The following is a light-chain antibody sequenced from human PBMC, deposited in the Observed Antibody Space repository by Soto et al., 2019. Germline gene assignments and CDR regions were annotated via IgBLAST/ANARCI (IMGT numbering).Light chain of an antibody. Sequence: QSALTQPPSASGSPGQSVTISCTGTSSDVGAYKYVSWYQQYPGKAPKLMIYEVSKRPSGVPDRFSGSKSGNTASLTVSGLQAEDEPDYYCTSYVGSNIWVFGGGTKVTVL. J-gene: IGLJ3*02. V-gene: IGLV2-8*01. CDR2: EVS. CDR3: TSYVGSNIWV. CDR1: SSDVGAYKY.